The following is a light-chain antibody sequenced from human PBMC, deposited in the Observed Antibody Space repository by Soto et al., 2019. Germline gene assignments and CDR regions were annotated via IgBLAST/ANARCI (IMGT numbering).Light chain of an antibody. Sequence: EIVLTQSPGTLSLSPGERATLSCRASQSVSSNYLAWYQQKPGQAPRLLIYGAFSRATGIPDSFSGSGSGTDFTLTISRLEPEDFAVYYCQQYGGSPRVSFGGGTKVEIK. CDR3: QQYGGSPRVS. CDR2: GAF. V-gene: IGKV3-20*01. CDR1: QSVSSNY. J-gene: IGKJ4*01.